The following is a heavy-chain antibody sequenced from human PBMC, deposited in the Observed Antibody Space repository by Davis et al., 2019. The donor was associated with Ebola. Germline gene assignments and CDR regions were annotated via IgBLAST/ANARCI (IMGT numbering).Heavy chain of an antibody. CDR3: ARALWSGAHLDY. CDR2: INHSGST. CDR1: GGSFSGYY. Sequence: PSETLSLTCAVYGGSFSGYYWSWIRQPPGKGLEWIGEINHSGSTNYNPSLKSRVTISVDTSKNQFSLKLSSVTAADTAVYYCARALWSGAHLDYWGQGTLVTVSS. D-gene: IGHD3-3*01. V-gene: IGHV4-34*01. J-gene: IGHJ4*02.